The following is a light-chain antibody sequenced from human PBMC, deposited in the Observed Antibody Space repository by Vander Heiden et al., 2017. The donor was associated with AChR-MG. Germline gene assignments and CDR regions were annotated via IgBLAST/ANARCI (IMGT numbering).Light chain of an antibody. CDR1: QSVSSY. CDR3: QQRSSWPHT. J-gene: IGKJ4*01. Sequence: EIVLTQSPATLSLSPGERATLSCRASQSVSSYLAWYQQKPGQAPRLLIFDASNRATGIPARFSGSGSGTDFTLTISSLEPEDFAVYYCQQRSSWPHTFGGGTKVEIK. CDR2: DAS. V-gene: IGKV3-11*01.